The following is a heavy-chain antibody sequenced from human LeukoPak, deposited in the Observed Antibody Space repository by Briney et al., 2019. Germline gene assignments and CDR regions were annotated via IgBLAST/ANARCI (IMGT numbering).Heavy chain of an antibody. J-gene: IGHJ6*03. Sequence: SVKVSCKASGGTFSSYAISWVRQAPGRGLEWMGGIIPIFGTTNYAQKFQGRVTITADESTSTAYMELSSLRSEDTAVYYCARGAGGYRDYYYYMDVWGKGTTVTVSS. D-gene: IGHD3-22*01. V-gene: IGHV1-69*01. CDR1: GGTFSSYA. CDR2: IIPIFGTT. CDR3: ARGAGGYRDYYYYMDV.